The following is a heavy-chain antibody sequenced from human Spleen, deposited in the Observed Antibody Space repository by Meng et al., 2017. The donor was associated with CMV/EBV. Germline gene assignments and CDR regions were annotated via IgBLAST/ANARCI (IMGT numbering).Heavy chain of an antibody. J-gene: IGHJ4*02. Sequence: GSLRLSCAVYGGSFSGDYWSWIRQPPGKGLEWIGEISNSGSTNYNPSLKSRLTASIDTSKNQFSLKLSSVTAADTAVYYCARLYYCSSTSCDDYWGQGTLVTVSS. CDR1: GGSFSGDY. V-gene: IGHV4-34*01. CDR2: ISNSGST. CDR3: ARLYYCSSTSCDDY. D-gene: IGHD2-2*01.